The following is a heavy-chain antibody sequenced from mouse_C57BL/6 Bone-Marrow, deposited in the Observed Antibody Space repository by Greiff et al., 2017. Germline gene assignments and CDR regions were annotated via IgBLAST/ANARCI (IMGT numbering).Heavy chain of an antibody. CDR3: TTHAMDY. CDR2: IDPENGDT. V-gene: IGHV14-4*01. CDR1: GFNIKDDY. Sequence: VQLQQSGAELVRPGASVKLSCTASGFNIKDDYMHWVKQRPEQGLEWIGWIDPENGDTEYASKFQGKATITADTSSNTAYMQLSSLTSEDTAVYYCTTHAMDYWGQGTSVTVSS. J-gene: IGHJ4*01.